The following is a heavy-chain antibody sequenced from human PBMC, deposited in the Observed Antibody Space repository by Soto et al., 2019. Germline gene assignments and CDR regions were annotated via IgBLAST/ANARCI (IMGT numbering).Heavy chain of an antibody. V-gene: IGHV3-30-3*01. Sequence: QVQLVESGGGVVQPGRSLRLSCAASGFTFSNYALHWVRQAPGKGLEWVAAISYDGSHKYYAESVKGRFTISRDNSKDKLYLQMNSLRTDDTALFYCARDRTLNYGDFAYWGQGTLVTVSS. CDR1: GFTFSNYA. J-gene: IGHJ4*02. CDR2: ISYDGSHK. CDR3: ARDRTLNYGDFAY. D-gene: IGHD4-17*01.